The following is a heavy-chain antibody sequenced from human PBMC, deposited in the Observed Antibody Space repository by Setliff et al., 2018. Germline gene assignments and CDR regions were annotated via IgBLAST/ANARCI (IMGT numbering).Heavy chain of an antibody. Sequence: GESLKISCEASGYSFTDYWIGWVRQMPGKGLEWMGIIYPGDSDTQYSPSFEGQVTISADKSINTAYLQWSSLKDTDTAMYYCARALASAGTVYFDYWGQGTLVTVSS. D-gene: IGHD6-13*01. V-gene: IGHV5-51*01. CDR1: GYSFTDYW. CDR2: IYPGDSDT. J-gene: IGHJ4*02. CDR3: ARALASAGTVYFDY.